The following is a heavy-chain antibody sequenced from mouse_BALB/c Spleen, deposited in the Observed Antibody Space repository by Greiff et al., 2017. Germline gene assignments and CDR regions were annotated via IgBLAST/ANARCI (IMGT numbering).Heavy chain of an antibody. Sequence: VQLQQSGPEVVRPGVSVKISCKGSGYTFTDYAMHWVKQSHAKSLEWIGVISTYNGNTNYNQKFKGKATMTVDKSSSTAYMELARLTSEDSAIYYCESSGIYYYGSNHDGMDYWGQGTLVTVSA. D-gene: IGHD1-1*01. V-gene: IGHV1-67*01. CDR2: ISTYNGNT. J-gene: IGHJ3*01. CDR1: GYTFTDYA. CDR3: ESSGIYYYGSNHDGMDY.